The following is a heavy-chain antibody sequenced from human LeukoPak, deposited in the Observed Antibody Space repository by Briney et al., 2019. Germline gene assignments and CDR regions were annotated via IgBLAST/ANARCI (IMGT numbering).Heavy chain of an antibody. CDR3: ARDAYRWMVATTSNIDY. J-gene: IGHJ4*02. V-gene: IGHV3-74*01. Sequence: GSLRLSCAASGFTFSSYWMHWVRQAPGKGLVWVSRINSDGSSTSYADSVKGRFTISRDNAKNTLYLQMNSLRAEDTAVYYCARDAYRWMVATTSNIDYWGQGTLVTVSS. CDR1: GFTFSSYW. D-gene: IGHD5-12*01. CDR2: INSDGSST.